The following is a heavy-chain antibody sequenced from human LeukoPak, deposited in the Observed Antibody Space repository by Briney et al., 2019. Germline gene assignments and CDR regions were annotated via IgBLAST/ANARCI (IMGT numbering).Heavy chain of an antibody. CDR1: GGTFSSYA. V-gene: IGHV1-69*13. Sequence: ASVKVSCKASGGTFSSYAISWVRQAPGQGLEWMGGIIPIFGTANYAQKFQGRVTITADESTSTAYMELSNLRSEDTAVYYCATVLAARHYYYYYMDVWGKGTTVTVSS. J-gene: IGHJ6*03. D-gene: IGHD6-6*01. CDR2: IIPIFGTA. CDR3: ATVLAARHYYYYYMDV.